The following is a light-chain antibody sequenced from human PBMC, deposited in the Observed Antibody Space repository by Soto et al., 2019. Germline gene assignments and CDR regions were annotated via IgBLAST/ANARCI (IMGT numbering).Light chain of an antibody. V-gene: IGKV1-5*03. Sequence: DIQMTQSPSTLSGSVGDRVTITCRASQTISSWLAWYQQKPGKAPKLLIYKASTLKSGVPSRFRGSGSGTEFTLTISSLPPDDFATYYCQHYNSYSEAFGQGTKVELK. CDR2: KAS. CDR1: QTISSW. CDR3: QHYNSYSEA. J-gene: IGKJ1*01.